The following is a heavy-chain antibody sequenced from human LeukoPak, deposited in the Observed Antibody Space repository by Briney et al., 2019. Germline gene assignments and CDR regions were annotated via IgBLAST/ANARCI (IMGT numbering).Heavy chain of an antibody. Sequence: PSETLSLTCAVSGYSISGGFYWAWIRPPPGQGREWIGISYHIGSSYYNPSLKSRVTLSEDSSRNHFSLYLSSVTSPAPAVYYCARQNPLYCRGGSCYSLNAFDIWGQATMITVSS. V-gene: IGHV4-38-2*01. CDR1: GYSISGGFY. J-gene: IGHJ3*02. D-gene: IGHD2-15*01. CDR3: ARQNPLYCRGGSCYSLNAFDI. CDR2: SYHIGSS.